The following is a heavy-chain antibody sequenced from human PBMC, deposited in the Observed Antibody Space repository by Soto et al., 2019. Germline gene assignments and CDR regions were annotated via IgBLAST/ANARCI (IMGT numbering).Heavy chain of an antibody. CDR3: ARSLSTPGSSGSLSVFDI. J-gene: IGHJ3*02. CDR1: GGTFSSYA. D-gene: IGHD3-22*01. Sequence: SVKVSCKASGGTFSSYAISWVRQAPGQGREWMGGIIPIFGTANYAQKFQGRVTITADKSTSTAYMELSSLRSEDTAVYYCARSLSTPGSSGSLSVFDIWGQGTMVTVSS. V-gene: IGHV1-69*06. CDR2: IIPIFGTA.